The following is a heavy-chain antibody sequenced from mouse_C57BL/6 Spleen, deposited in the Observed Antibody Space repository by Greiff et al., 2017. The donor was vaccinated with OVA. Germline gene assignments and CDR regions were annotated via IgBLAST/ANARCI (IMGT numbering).Heavy chain of an antibody. D-gene: IGHD1-1*01. J-gene: IGHJ2*01. Sequence: VKLMESGAELVRPGASVTLSCKASGYTFTDYEMHWVKQTPVHGLEWIGAIDPETGGTAYNQKFKGKAILTADKSSSTAYMELRSLTSEDSAVYYCTSTTVVPGWGQGTTLTVSS. CDR1: GYTFTDYE. CDR3: TSTTVVPG. V-gene: IGHV1-15*01. CDR2: IDPETGGT.